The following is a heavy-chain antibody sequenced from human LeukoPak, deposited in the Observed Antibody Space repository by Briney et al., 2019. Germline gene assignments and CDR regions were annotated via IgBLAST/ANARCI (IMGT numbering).Heavy chain of an antibody. V-gene: IGHV3-30*01. J-gene: IGHJ5*02. CDR2: ISYDGSNK. D-gene: IGHD3-3*01. CDR1: GFTFSSYA. CDR3: ARGEGRITIFGVVTYKNWFDP. Sequence: PGGSLRLSCAASGFTFSSYAMHWVRQAPGKGLEWVAVISYDGSNKYYADSVKGRFTISRDNSKNMLYLQMNSLRAEDTAVYYCARGEGRITIFGVVTYKNWFDPWGQGTLVTVSS.